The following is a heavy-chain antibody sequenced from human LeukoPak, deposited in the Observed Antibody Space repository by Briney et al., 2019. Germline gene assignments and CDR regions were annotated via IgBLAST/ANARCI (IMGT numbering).Heavy chain of an antibody. V-gene: IGHV4-59*01. D-gene: IGHD6-19*01. Sequence: SETLSLTCTVSGGSISSYYWSWIRQPPGKGLEWIGYNYYSGSTNYNPSLKSRVTISVDTSKNQFSLKLSSVTAADTAVYYCARSILGSGWACIDYWGQGTLVTVSS. CDR3: ARSILGSGWACIDY. J-gene: IGHJ4*02. CDR1: GGSISSYY. CDR2: NYYSGST.